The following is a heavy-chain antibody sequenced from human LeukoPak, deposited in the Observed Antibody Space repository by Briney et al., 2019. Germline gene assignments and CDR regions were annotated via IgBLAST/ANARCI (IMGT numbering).Heavy chain of an antibody. CDR3: ARRSQMTGYYNYYYYDMDV. D-gene: IGHD3-9*01. J-gene: IGHJ6*02. V-gene: IGHV3-48*02. Sequence: GGSLRPSCAASGFTFSSYSMNRVRQAPGKGLEWVSYISSSSSTIYYADSVKGRFTISRDNAKNSLYLQMNSLRDEDTAVYYCARRSQMTGYYNYYYYDMDVWGQGTTVTVSS. CDR1: GFTFSSYS. CDR2: ISSSSSTI.